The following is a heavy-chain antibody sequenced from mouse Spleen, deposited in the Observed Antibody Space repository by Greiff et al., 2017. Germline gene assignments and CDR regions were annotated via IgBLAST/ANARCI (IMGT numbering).Heavy chain of an antibody. CDR2: IHPNSGST. Sequence: QVQLQQPGAELVKPGASVKLSCKASGYTFTSYWMHWVKQRPGQGLEWIGMIHPNSGSTNYNEKFKSKATLTVDKSSSTAYMQLSSLTSEDSAVYYCAREDYSNYPYYAMDYWGQGTSVTVSS. J-gene: IGHJ4*01. CDR3: AREDYSNYPYYAMDY. D-gene: IGHD2-5*01. CDR1: GYTFTSYW. V-gene: IGHV1-64*01.